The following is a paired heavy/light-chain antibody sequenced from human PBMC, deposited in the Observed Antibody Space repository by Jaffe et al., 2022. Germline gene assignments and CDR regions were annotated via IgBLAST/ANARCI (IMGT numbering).Heavy chain of an antibody. D-gene: IGHD6-19*01. CDR1: GFSLSTSGVG. J-gene: IGHJ5*02. V-gene: IGHV2-5*01. CDR3: AHFPNQYSSGWYPNPDNWFDP. CDR2: IYWNDDK. Sequence: QITLKESGPTLVKPTQTLTLTCTFSGFSLSTSGVGVGWIRQPPGKALEWLALIYWNDDKRYSPSLKSRLTITKDTSKNQVVLTMTNMDPVDTATYYCAHFPNQYSSGWYPNPDNWFDPWGQGTLVTVSS.
Light chain of an antibody. CDR2: SNN. CDR1: SSNIGSNY. V-gene: IGLV1-47*02. Sequence: QSVLTQPPSASGTPGQRVTISCSGSSSNIGSNYVYWYQQLPGTAPKLLIYSNNQRPSGVPDRFSGSKSGTSASLAISGLRSEDEADYYCAAWDDSLSGFYVFGTGTKVTVL. J-gene: IGLJ1*01. CDR3: AAWDDSLSGFYV.